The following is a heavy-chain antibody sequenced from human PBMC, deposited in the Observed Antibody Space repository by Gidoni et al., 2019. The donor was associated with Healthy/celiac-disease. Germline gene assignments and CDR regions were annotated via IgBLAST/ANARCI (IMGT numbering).Heavy chain of an antibody. J-gene: IGHJ4*02. CDR3: AYGSGFFVDY. V-gene: IGHV1-3*01. CDR1: GYTFTSYA. Sequence: QLVQSGAAVTKPVSSVQVSCKASGYTFTSYAMHWVRQAPGQRREWMGWINAGNGNTKYSQKFQGRVTITRDTSASTAYMELSSLRSEDTAVYYCAYGSGFFVDYWGQGTLVTVSS. D-gene: IGHD3-10*01. CDR2: INAGNGNT.